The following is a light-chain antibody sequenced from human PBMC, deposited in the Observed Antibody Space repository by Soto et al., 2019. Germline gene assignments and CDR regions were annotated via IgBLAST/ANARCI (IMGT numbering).Light chain of an antibody. CDR3: TSYKSDSTYV. Sequence: QSALAQPASVSGSPGQSITISCTGTSTDVGRYNYVSWYQQHPGKAPKLMVYDVSNRPSWVSNRFSGSKSGITASLTISGLQAEDEADYYCTSYKSDSTYVFGTGTKVTVL. V-gene: IGLV2-14*01. J-gene: IGLJ1*01. CDR1: STDVGRYNY. CDR2: DVS.